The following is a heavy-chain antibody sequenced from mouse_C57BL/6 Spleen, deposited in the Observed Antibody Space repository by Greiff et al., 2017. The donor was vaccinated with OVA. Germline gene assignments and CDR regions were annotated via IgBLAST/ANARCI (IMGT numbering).Heavy chain of an antibody. Sequence: VQLQQSGAELVRPGTSVTVSCKASGYAFTNYLIEWVKQRPGQGLEWIGVINPGSGGTNYNEKFKGKATLTADKSSSTAYMQLSSLTSEDSAVYFCAREGFDGTEGFAYWGQGTLVTVSA. CDR3: AREGFDGTEGFAY. J-gene: IGHJ3*01. V-gene: IGHV1-54*01. CDR1: GYAFTNYL. D-gene: IGHD2-3*01. CDR2: INPGSGGT.